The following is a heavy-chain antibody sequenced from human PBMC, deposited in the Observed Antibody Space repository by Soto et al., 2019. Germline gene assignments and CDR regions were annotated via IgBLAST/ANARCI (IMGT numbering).Heavy chain of an antibody. Sequence: EVQLVESGGGLVQPGGSLRLSCIASGFTFSNYWMSWVRQAPGKGLEWVANIKQDGIEKYYVDYVKGRFTISRDNAKNSLYLQMNSLRAEDTAVYYCARVASIAAFYWGQGTLVIVSS. V-gene: IGHV3-7*05. D-gene: IGHD6-6*01. CDR2: IKQDGIEK. CDR1: GFTFSNYW. CDR3: ARVASIAAFY. J-gene: IGHJ4*02.